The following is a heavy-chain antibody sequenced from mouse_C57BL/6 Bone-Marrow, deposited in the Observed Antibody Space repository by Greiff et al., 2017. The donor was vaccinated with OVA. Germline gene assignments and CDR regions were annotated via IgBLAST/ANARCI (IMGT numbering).Heavy chain of an antibody. V-gene: IGHV1-5*01. CDR3: TRVYGSSLAWFAY. CDR1: GYTFTSYW. CDR2: IYPGNSDT. Sequence: VQLQQSGTVLARPGASVKMSCKTSGYTFTSYWMHWVKQRPGQGLEWIGAIYPGNSDTSYNQKFKGKAKLTAVTSASTAYMELSSLTNEDSAVYYCTRVYGSSLAWFAYWGQGTLVTVSA. J-gene: IGHJ3*01. D-gene: IGHD1-1*01.